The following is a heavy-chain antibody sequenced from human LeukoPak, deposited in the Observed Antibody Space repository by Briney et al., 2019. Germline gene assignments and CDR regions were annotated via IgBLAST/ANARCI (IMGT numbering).Heavy chain of an antibody. D-gene: IGHD6-19*01. CDR2: ISGSGGST. Sequence: GGTLRLSCAASGFTFSSYAMSWVRQAPGKGLEWVSAISGSGGSTYYADSVKGRFTISRDNSKNTLYLQMNSLRAEDTAVYYCAKRPSIAVAGAFDYWGQGTLVTVSS. J-gene: IGHJ4*02. CDR1: GFTFSSYA. V-gene: IGHV3-23*01. CDR3: AKRPSIAVAGAFDY.